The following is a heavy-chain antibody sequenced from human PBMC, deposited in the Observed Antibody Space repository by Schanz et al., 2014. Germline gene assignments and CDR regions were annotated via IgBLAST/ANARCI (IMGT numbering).Heavy chain of an antibody. CDR1: RFTFSSYT. D-gene: IGHD6-13*01. CDR2: ISYDGSNK. V-gene: IGHV3-30*09. J-gene: IGHJ1*01. CDR3: ATGRAASNFGSEYFLY. Sequence: VHLVESGGGLVQPGGSLRLSCAASRFTFSSYTMHWVRQAPGKGLEWVALISYDGSNKYYADSVKGRFAISRENSKNTMFLQMSSLRPEDTAVYYCATGRAASNFGSEYFLYWGQGTLVTVSS.